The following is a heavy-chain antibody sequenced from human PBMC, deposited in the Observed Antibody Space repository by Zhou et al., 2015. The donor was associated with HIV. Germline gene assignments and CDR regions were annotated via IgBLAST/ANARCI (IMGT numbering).Heavy chain of an antibody. Sequence: QVQLVQSGAEVKKPGASVKVSCKASGYTFTDYDMHWVRQAPGQGLEWMGWISPNSGVTNSAQKFQGRVTMTRDTSISTAYMELTRLTADDTAVYYCARDRETRTTYGVVVMEGMDVWGQGTTVIVSS. CDR1: GYTFTDYD. CDR2: ISPNSGVT. D-gene: IGHD3-3*01. CDR3: ARDRETRTTYGVVVMEGMDV. V-gene: IGHV1-2*02. J-gene: IGHJ6*02.